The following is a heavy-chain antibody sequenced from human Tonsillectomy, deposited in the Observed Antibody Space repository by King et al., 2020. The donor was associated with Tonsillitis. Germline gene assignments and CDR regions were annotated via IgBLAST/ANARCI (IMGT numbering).Heavy chain of an antibody. V-gene: IGHV3-30*04. CDR1: GFTFSSYA. CDR3: ARVPSPFRFRYFFDY. D-gene: IGHD3-16*02. Sequence: VQLVESGGGVVQPGRSLRLSCAASGFTFSSYAMHWVRQAPGKGLEWVAVISYDGSNKYYADSVKGRFTISRDNSKNTLYLQMNSLRAEDTAVYYCARVPSPFRFRYFFDYWGQGTLVTVSS. J-gene: IGHJ4*02. CDR2: ISYDGSNK.